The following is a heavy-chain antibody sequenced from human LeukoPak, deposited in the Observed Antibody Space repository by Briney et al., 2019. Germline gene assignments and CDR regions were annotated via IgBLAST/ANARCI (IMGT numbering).Heavy chain of an antibody. Sequence: PRASVKVSCKASGYTFTGYYMHWVRQAPGQGLEWMGWINPNSGGTNYAQKFQGRVTMTRDTSISTAYMELSRLRSDDTAVYYCARVYSDYDYCCRWFDPWGQGTLVTVSS. CDR1: GYTFTGYY. J-gene: IGHJ5*02. CDR2: INPNSGGT. D-gene: IGHD5-12*01. V-gene: IGHV1-2*02. CDR3: ARVYSDYDYCCRWFDP.